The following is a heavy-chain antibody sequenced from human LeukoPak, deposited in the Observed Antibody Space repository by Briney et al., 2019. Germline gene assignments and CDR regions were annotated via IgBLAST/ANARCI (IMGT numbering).Heavy chain of an antibody. CDR2: IYYSGST. CDR3: ARDIAEAGTHFDY. J-gene: IGHJ4*02. Sequence: SETLSLTCIVSGDSITNHYWSLIRRPPGKGLEWIGYIYYSGSTNYNPSLESRVTISVDTSKNQFSLKLSSVTAADTAVYYCARDIAEAGTHFDYWGQGILVTVSS. CDR1: GDSITNHY. V-gene: IGHV4-59*11. D-gene: IGHD6-13*01.